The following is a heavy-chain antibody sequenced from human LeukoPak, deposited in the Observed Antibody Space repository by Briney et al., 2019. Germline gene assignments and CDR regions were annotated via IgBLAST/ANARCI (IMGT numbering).Heavy chain of an antibody. Sequence: MPSETLSLTCTVSGGSISITSYYWGWIRQPPGKGLEWIGSIYYSGSTYYNPSLKSRVTISVDTSKNQFSLKLSSVTAADTAVYYCARVVIWFGELLLFDLWGRGTLVTVSS. J-gene: IGHJ2*01. CDR1: GGSISITSYY. CDR2: IYYSGST. D-gene: IGHD3-10*01. CDR3: ARVVIWFGELLLFDL. V-gene: IGHV4-39*07.